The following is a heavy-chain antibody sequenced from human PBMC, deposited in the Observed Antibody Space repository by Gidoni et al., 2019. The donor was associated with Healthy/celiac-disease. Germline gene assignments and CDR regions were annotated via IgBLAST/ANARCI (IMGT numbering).Heavy chain of an antibody. V-gene: IGHV1-18*01. J-gene: IGHJ5*02. D-gene: IGHD6-13*01. CDR1: GYTFTSYG. CDR2: ISAYNGKT. CDR3: ARVGYSSSWQGSWFDP. Sequence: QVQLVQSVAEVNKPGASVKVSCKASGYTFTSYGISWVRQATGQGLEWMGWISAYNGKTNYAQKLQGRVTMTTDTSTSTAYMELRSLRSDDTAVYYCARVGYSSSWQGSWFDPWGQGTLVTVSS.